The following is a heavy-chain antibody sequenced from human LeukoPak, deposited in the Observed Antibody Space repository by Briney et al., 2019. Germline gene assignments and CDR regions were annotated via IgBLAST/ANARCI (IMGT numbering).Heavy chain of an antibody. CDR2: INNRADET. J-gene: IGHJ4*02. CDR1: GFTFSSFG. V-gene: IGHV3-23*01. CDR3: ERDPSEYEWQRGWYRDF. D-gene: IGHD6-19*01. Sequence: GRSLRLSCAASGFTFSSFGMHWVRQAPGKGLEWVSTINNRADETHYADFVRGRFFISRDNSNSRLTLHMNNLRVEDTAVYYCERDPSEYEWQRGWYRDFWGQGPQVTVSS.